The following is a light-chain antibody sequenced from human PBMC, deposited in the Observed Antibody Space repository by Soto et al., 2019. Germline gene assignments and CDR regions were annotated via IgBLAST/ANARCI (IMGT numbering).Light chain of an antibody. CDR1: QDISNY. CDR2: DAS. CDR3: QQYDNIPLT. J-gene: IGKJ4*01. V-gene: IGKV1-33*01. Sequence: DIQMTQSPSSLSASVGDRVTITCQASQDISNYLNWYQQKPGKAPKLLIYDASNLETGVPSRFSGSGSGTDFTFTIRSLQPEDIAPYSCQQYDNIPLTFGGGTKVDIK.